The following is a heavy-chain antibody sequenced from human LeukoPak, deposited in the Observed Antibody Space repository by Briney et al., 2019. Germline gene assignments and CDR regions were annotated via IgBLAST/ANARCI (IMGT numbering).Heavy chain of an antibody. Sequence: ASVKVSCNASVYTFTGYYMHWVRQPPGQGLEWMGWINPNSGGTNYAQKFQGRVTMTRDTSISTAYMELSRLRSDDTAVYYCATQLDTAFYYFDYWGQGTLVTVSS. V-gene: IGHV1-2*02. D-gene: IGHD5-18*01. J-gene: IGHJ4*02. CDR3: ATQLDTAFYYFDY. CDR2: INPNSGGT. CDR1: VYTFTGYY.